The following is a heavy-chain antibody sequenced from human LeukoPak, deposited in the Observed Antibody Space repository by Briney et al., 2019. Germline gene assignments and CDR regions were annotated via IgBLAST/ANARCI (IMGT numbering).Heavy chain of an antibody. CDR2: IHYIGRT. J-gene: IGHJ4*02. CDR1: GDSISNHNYF. D-gene: IGHD6-19*01. V-gene: IGHV4-39*02. Sequence: SETLSLTCTVSGDSISNHNYFWGWIRQPPGKGLEWIQSIHYIGRTYLNLSLKSRVTVSVDSFTTHFSLKRTSVTAADTGVYYCATSVYSSGWHPFFDYWGQGAPVIVSS. CDR3: ATSVYSSGWHPFFDY.